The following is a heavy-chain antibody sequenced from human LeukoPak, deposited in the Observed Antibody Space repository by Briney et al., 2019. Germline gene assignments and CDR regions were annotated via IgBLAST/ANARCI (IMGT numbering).Heavy chain of an antibody. CDR3: SRQGITIEMAAFDI. D-gene: IGHD3-3*01. Sequence: SESLSLTRTVSGGSISSYYWSWIRQPPGEGLGWGGYNYYGVITNYTTSLKSRVTISVDTSKNQSSLKLSSVTAADTTVYYCSRQGITIEMAAFDIWGQGTMVTVSS. V-gene: IGHV4-59*08. CDR2: NYYGVIT. J-gene: IGHJ3*02. CDR1: GGSISSYY.